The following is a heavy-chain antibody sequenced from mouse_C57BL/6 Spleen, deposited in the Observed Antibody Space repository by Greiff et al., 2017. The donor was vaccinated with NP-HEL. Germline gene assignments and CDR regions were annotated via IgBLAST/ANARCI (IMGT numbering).Heavy chain of an antibody. CDR1: GFNIKDDY. CDR2: IDPENGDT. J-gene: IGHJ2*01. CDR3: TTKRECYFDY. Sequence: VQLKESGAELVRPGASVKLSCTASGFNIKDDYMHWVKQRPEQGLEWIGWIDPENGDTEYASKFQGKATITADTSSNTAYLQLSSLTSEDTAVYYCTTKRECYFDYWGQGTTLTVSS. V-gene: IGHV14-4*01.